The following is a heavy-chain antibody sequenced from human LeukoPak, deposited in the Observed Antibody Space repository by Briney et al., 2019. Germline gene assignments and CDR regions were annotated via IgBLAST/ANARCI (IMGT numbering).Heavy chain of an antibody. D-gene: IGHD3-16*02. J-gene: IGHJ4*02. Sequence: SETLSLTCAVYGGSFSDYYWSWIRQPPGKGLEWIGEINHSGTTNYSPSLRSRVSISVDTSKNQFSLKLNSVTAADAAMYYCASHYSSGSYRYTGSFDSWGQGMLVNVSS. CDR3: ASHYSSGSYRYTGSFDS. CDR2: INHSGTT. CDR1: GGSFSDYY. V-gene: IGHV4-34*01.